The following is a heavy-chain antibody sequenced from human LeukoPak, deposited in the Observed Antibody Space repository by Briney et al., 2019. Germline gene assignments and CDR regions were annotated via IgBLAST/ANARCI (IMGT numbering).Heavy chain of an antibody. Sequence: SETLSLTCTVSGGSINNYYWNWIRQPPGKGLEWIGYIFYGGGTSYNPSLKSRVTVSLDSSKNQFSLNMRSATAADTAVYYCARGPTMTTDYWGQGILVTVSS. D-gene: IGHD4-17*01. J-gene: IGHJ4*02. V-gene: IGHV4-59*01. CDR1: GGSINNYY. CDR3: ARGPTMTTDY. CDR2: IFYGGGT.